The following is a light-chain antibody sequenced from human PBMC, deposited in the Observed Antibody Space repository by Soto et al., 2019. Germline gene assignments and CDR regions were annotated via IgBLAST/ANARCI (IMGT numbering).Light chain of an antibody. J-gene: IGKJ4*01. CDR3: QQYGSSPHT. CDR2: GAS. V-gene: IGKV3-20*01. Sequence: EIVLTQSPGTLSLYPGERATLSCRASQTVSTNYLAWYQQKPGQAPRLLIYGASSRATGIPDRFSGSGSGTDFTLTISRLEPEDFAVYYCQQYGSSPHTFGGGTKVDI. CDR1: QTVSTNY.